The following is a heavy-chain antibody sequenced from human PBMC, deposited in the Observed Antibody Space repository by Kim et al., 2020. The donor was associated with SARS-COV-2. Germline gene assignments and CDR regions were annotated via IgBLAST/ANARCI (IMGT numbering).Heavy chain of an antibody. CDR2: IYYSGST. D-gene: IGHD3-10*01. CDR1: GGSISSSSYY. J-gene: IGHJ5*02. V-gene: IGHV4-39*01. Sequence: SETLSLTCTVSGGSISSSSYYWGWIRQPPGKRLEWIGSIYYSGSTKNPSLKSRVTMSVDTSKNQFSLKLSSVTAADTAVYYCARRGGAQFSGWFDPWGQGTLVTVSS. CDR3: ARRGGAQFSGWFDP.